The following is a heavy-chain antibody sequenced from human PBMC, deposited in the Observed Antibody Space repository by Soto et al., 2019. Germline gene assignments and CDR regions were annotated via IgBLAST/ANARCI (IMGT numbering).Heavy chain of an antibody. Sequence: GASVKVSCKASGYTFTSYAIHWVRQAPGQRLEWMGWISAYNGNTNYAQKLQGRVTMTTDTSTSTAYMELRSLRSDDTAVYYCARHDSSGYYYYFDYWGQGTLVTVSS. CDR2: ISAYNGNT. CDR3: ARHDSSGYYYYFDY. V-gene: IGHV1-18*01. D-gene: IGHD3-22*01. CDR1: GYTFTSYA. J-gene: IGHJ4*02.